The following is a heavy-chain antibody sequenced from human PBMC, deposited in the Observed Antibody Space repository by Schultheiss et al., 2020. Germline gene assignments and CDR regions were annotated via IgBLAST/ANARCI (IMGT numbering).Heavy chain of an antibody. CDR1: GFTFSDHY. CDR3: ARGRARCNNVRCHPGWFDP. D-gene: IGHD2-8*01. CDR2: ISSSSSYI. V-gene: IGHV3-21*01. J-gene: IGHJ5*02. Sequence: GGSLRLSCAASGFTFSDHYMDWVRQAPGKGLEWVSSISSSSSYIYYADSVKGRFTISRDNAKNSLYLQMNSLRAEDTAVYYCARGRARCNNVRCHPGWFDPWGQGTLVTVSS.